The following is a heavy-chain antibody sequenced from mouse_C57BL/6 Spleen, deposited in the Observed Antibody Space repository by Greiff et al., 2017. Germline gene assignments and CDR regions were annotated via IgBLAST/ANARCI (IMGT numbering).Heavy chain of an antibody. CDR2: INPNNGGT. V-gene: IGHV1-26*01. CDR1: GYTFTDYY. CDR3: ARGRYGY. D-gene: IGHD1-1*02. J-gene: IGHJ2*01. Sequence: EVQLQQSGPELVKPGASVKISCKASGYTFTDYYMNWVKQSHGKSLEWIGDINPNNGGTSYNQKFKGKATLTVDKSSSTAYMELRSLTSEDSAVXYCARGRYGYWGQGTTLTVSS.